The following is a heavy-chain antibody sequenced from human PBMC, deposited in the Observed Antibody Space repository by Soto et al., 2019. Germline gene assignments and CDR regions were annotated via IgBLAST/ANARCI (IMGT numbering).Heavy chain of an antibody. Sequence: PGGSLRLSCTASGFTFGDYAMSWFRQAPGKGLEWVGFIRSKAYGGTTEYAASVKGRFTISRDDSKSIAYLQMNSLKTEDTAVYYCTRVSGAAAGTRWFDPWGQGTLVTVSS. V-gene: IGHV3-49*03. CDR2: IRSKAYGGTT. J-gene: IGHJ5*02. CDR1: GFTFGDYA. CDR3: TRVSGAAAGTRWFDP. D-gene: IGHD6-13*01.